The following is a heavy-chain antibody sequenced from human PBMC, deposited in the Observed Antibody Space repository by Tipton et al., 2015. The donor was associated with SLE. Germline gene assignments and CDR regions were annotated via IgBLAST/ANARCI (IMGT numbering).Heavy chain of an antibody. CDR2: TYYSGST. CDR1: GGSISFYY. D-gene: IGHD2-2*01. Sequence: TLSLTCTVSGGSISFYYWSWIRLPPGKGLEWIGYTYYSGSTNYNPSLKSRVTISVDVSKNQVSLKLSSVTAADTAVYYCARVAPAEVFDYWGQGTLVTVSS. V-gene: IGHV4-59*12. CDR3: ARVAPAEVFDY. J-gene: IGHJ4*02.